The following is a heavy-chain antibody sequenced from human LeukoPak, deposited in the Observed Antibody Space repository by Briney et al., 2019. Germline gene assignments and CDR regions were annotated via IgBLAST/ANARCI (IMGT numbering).Heavy chain of an antibody. J-gene: IGHJ6*02. V-gene: IGHV3-21*01. Sequence: KPGGSLRLSCAACGFTFSSYSMNWVRQAPGKGLQWVSSISSSSSYIYYADSVKGRFTISRDNAKNSLYLQMNSLRAEDTAVYYCASVGYCSSTSCKAGGYGMDVWGQGTTVTVSS. CDR1: GFTFSSYS. CDR3: ASVGYCSSTSCKAGGYGMDV. CDR2: ISSSSSYI. D-gene: IGHD2-2*01.